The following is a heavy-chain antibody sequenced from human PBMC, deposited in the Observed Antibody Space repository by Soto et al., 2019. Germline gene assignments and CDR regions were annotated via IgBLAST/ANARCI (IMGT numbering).Heavy chain of an antibody. D-gene: IGHD3-3*01. CDR1: GIILRSYA. V-gene: IGHV3-23*01. Sequence: EVQLLESGGGLVQPGGSLRLSCAASGIILRSYAMSWVRQAPGKGLEWVSAISGSGNNTYYADSVKGRFTISRDNSKNTLYLQMNGLRAEDTAVYYCAKDLGITTPHGVSDFDYWGQGTLVTVSS. CDR2: ISGSGNNT. J-gene: IGHJ4*02. CDR3: AKDLGITTPHGVSDFDY.